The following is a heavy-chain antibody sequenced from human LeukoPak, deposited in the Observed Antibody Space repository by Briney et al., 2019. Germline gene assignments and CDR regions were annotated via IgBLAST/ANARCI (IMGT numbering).Heavy chain of an antibody. CDR2: ISYSGST. CDR1: GGSINSYY. D-gene: IGHD3-10*01. J-gene: IGHJ3*02. CDR3: ASGGYYGSGAFHI. Sequence: SETLSLTCTVSGGSINSYYWSWIGQPPGKGLEWIGYISYSGSTNYSPSLKSRVTISEDTSKNQFYLKLSSVTAADTAVYYCASGGYYGSGAFHIWGRGTMVTVSS. V-gene: IGHV4-59*01.